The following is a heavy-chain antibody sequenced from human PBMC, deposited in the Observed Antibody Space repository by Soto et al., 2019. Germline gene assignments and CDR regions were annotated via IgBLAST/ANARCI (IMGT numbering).Heavy chain of an antibody. CDR1: GFTFSSYG. Sequence: GGSLRLSCAASGFTFSSYGMHWVRQAPGKGLEWVAVIWYDGSNKYYADSVKGRFTISRDNSKNTLYLQMNSLRAEDTAVYYCARDSIAVAGNLVRFYYYYGMDVWGQGTTVTVSS. CDR2: IWYDGSNK. CDR3: ARDSIAVAGNLVRFYYYYGMDV. J-gene: IGHJ6*02. V-gene: IGHV3-33*01. D-gene: IGHD6-19*01.